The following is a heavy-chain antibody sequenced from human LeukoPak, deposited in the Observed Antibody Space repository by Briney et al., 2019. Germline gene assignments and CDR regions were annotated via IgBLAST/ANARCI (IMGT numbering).Heavy chain of an antibody. CDR3: ARGTQERGLYYFDY. J-gene: IGHJ4*02. Sequence: SVKVSCKASGGTFSSYAISWVRQAPEQGLEWMGGIIPIFGTANYAQKFQGRVTITTDESTSTAYMELSSLRSEDTAVYYCARGTQERGLYYFDYWGQGTLVTVSS. D-gene: IGHD3-10*01. CDR1: GGTFSSYA. V-gene: IGHV1-69*05. CDR2: IIPIFGTA.